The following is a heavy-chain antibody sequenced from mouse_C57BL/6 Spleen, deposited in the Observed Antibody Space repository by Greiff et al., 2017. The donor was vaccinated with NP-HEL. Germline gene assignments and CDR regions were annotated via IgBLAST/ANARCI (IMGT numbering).Heavy chain of an antibody. CDR2: IYPGSGST. V-gene: IGHV1-55*01. D-gene: IGHD1-1*01. Sequence: QVQLQQPGAELVKPGASVKMSCKASGYTFTSYWITWVKQRPGQGLEWIGDIYPGSGSTNYNEKFKSKATLTVDTSSSTAYMQLSSLTSEDSAVYYCARWGPHYYGSSYWYFDVWGTGTTVTVSS. CDR3: ARWGPHYYGSSYWYFDV. CDR1: GYTFTSYW. J-gene: IGHJ1*03.